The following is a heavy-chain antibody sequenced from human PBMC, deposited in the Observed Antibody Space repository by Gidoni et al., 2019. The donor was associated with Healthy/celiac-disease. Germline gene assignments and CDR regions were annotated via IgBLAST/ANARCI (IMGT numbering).Heavy chain of an antibody. J-gene: IGHJ3*02. CDR2: ISWNSGSI. CDR1: GFPFADYA. V-gene: IGHV3-9*01. CDR3: AKVYYDSSGYYSIDAFDI. Sequence: EVQLVESGGGLVQHGRSLRLSCAASGFPFADYAMHWVRQAPGKGLEWVSGISWNSGSIGYADSVKGRFTISRDNAKNSLYLQMNSLRAEDTALYYCAKVYYDSSGYYSIDAFDIWGQGTMVTVSS. D-gene: IGHD3-22*01.